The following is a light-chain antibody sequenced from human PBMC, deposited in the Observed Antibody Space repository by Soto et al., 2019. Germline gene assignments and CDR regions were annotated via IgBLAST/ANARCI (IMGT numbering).Light chain of an antibody. V-gene: IGKV3-11*01. J-gene: IGKJ1*01. CDR1: QSIGTY. Sequence: EIVLTQSPATLSLSPGDRATLSCRASQSIGTYLARYQQKPGQAPSLLLYDASNSATGIPARFIGSGSGTDVSLLLSSVEREDFAVSFCHHRSNSPPTWQFGQGTMVE. CDR3: HHRSNSPPTWQ. CDR2: DAS.